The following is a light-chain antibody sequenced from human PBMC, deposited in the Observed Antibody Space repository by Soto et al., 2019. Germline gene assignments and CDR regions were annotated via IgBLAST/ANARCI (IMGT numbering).Light chain of an antibody. CDR3: QTWGTGIHVV. CDR1: SGHSSYA. Sequence: VLTQSPSASASLGASVKLTCTLSSGHSSYAIAWHQQQPEKGPRYLMKLDYDGSHTKGDAIPDRFSGSSSGAERYLTISSLQSEDEADYYCQTWGTGIHVVFGGGTQLTVL. CDR2: LDYDGSH. V-gene: IGLV4-69*01. J-gene: IGLJ2*01.